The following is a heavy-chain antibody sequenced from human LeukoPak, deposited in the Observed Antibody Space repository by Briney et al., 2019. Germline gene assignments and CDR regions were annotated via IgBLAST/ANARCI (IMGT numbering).Heavy chain of an antibody. CDR1: GFTFTTYS. J-gene: IGHJ3*01. CDR2: ISTRDTFI. D-gene: IGHD1-1*01. Sequence: GGSLRLSCEASGFTFTTYSMTWVRQTPGEGLEWVSSISTRDTFINYADSVKGRFTISRDNAKNSLFLQMNSLRAEDTAMYYCARWKPRSDALDVWGKGTMVMVSS. V-gene: IGHV3-21*01. CDR3: ARWKPRSDALDV.